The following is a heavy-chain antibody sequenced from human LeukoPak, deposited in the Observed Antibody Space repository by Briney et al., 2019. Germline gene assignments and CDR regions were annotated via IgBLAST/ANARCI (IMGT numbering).Heavy chain of an antibody. CDR3: AMGPYAEEAFDI. V-gene: IGHV4-34*01. J-gene: IGHJ3*02. D-gene: IGHD2-2*01. CDR1: GGSFSGCY. CDR2: INHSGST. Sequence: SETLSLTCAVYGGSFSGCYWSWIRQPPGKGLEWIGEINHSGSTNYNPSLKSRVTISVDTSKNQFSLKLSSVTAADTAVYYCAMGPYAEEAFDIWGQGTMVTVSS.